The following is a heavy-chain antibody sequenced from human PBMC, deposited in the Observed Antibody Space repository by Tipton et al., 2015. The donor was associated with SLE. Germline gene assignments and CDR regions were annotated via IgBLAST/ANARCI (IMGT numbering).Heavy chain of an antibody. CDR2: ISHGRNA. V-gene: IGHV4-34*01. CDR1: RGSFSDYF. D-gene: IGHD6-25*01. CDR3: VRIIRADWYFDL. Sequence: TLSLTCAVSRGSFSDYFWGWVRQPPGKGLEWIGDISHGRNANYNPSLKSRVTISLDTSTNQFSLRLTSVTAADTAEYYCVRIIRADWYFDLWGRGTLVTVSS. J-gene: IGHJ2*01.